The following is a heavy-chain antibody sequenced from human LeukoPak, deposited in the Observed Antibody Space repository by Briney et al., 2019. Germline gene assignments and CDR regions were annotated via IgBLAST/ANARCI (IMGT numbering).Heavy chain of an antibody. CDR2: INHSGST. CDR3: ARRRYYYDSSGSVFDY. J-gene: IGHJ4*02. CDR1: GGSFSGYY. D-gene: IGHD3-22*01. Sequence: SETLSLTCAVYGGSFSGYYWSWIRQPPGKGLEWIGEINHSGSTNYNPSLKSRVTISVGTSKNQFSLKLSSVTAADTAVYYCARRRYYYDSSGSVFDYWGQGTLVTVSS. V-gene: IGHV4-34*01.